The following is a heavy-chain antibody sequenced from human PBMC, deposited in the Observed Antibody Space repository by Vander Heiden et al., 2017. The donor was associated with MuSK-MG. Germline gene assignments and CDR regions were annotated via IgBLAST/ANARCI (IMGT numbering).Heavy chain of an antibody. D-gene: IGHD2-8*01. CDR1: GFTFSSYA. CDR3: AKDWCILVNGLLGV. V-gene: IGHV3-23*04. CDR2: ISGSGDTT. J-gene: IGHJ4*02. Sequence: EVQLVESGGGLVQPGGSLRLSCAASGFTFSSYAMRWVRPAPGKGLEWVSAISGSGDTTYYADAVKGRFTISRDTSKNTLFLQMTSLSVEDTAVYYCAKDWCILVNGLLGVWGQGTLVTVS.